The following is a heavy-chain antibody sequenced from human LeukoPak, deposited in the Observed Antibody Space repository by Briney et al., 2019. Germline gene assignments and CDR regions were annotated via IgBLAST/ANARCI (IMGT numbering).Heavy chain of an antibody. CDR2: ISGSGGST. J-gene: IGHJ6*03. V-gene: IGHV3-23*01. D-gene: IGHD2-2*01. CDR3: ATGIRWDIVVPGPSPTEYYYMDV. CDR1: GFTFSSYA. Sequence: PGGSLRLSCAASGFTFSSYAMSWVRQAPGKGLEWVSAISGSGGSTYYADSVKGRFTISRDNSKNTLYLQMNSLRSEDTAVYYCATGIRWDIVVPGPSPTEYYYMDVWGKGTTVTVSS.